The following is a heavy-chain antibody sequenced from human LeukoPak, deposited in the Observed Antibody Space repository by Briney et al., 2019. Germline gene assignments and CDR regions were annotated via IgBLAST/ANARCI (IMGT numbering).Heavy chain of an antibody. J-gene: IGHJ3*02. CDR2: ISSSSSYI. CDR1: GFTFNTYS. CDR3: ARPDDFWSGYYSAFDI. V-gene: IGHV3-21*01. D-gene: IGHD3-3*01. Sequence: GGSLRLSCSASGFTFNTYSMNWVRQAPGKGLEWVSSISSSSSYIYYADSVKGRFTISRDNAKNSLYLQMNSLRAEDTAVYYCARPDDFWSGYYSAFDIWGQGTMVTVSS.